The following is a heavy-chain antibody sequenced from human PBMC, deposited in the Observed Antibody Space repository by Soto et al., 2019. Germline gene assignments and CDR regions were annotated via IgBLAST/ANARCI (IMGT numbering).Heavy chain of an antibody. D-gene: IGHD1-26*01. J-gene: IGHJ4*02. Sequence: SGPTLVNPTQTLTLTCTFSGFSLSTSGMCVSWIRQPPGKALEWLALIDWDDDKYYSTSLKTRLTISKDTSKNQVVLTMTNMDPVDTATYYCARIIIVAATGFGFDYWGQGTLVTVSS. V-gene: IGHV2-70*01. CDR3: ARIIIVAATGFGFDY. CDR2: IDWDDDK. CDR1: GFSLSTSGMC.